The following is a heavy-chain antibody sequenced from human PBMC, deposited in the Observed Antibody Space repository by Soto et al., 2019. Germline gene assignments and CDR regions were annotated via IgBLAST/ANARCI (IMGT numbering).Heavy chain of an antibody. D-gene: IGHD2-2*01. CDR1: GFTFSGSA. V-gene: IGHV3-73*01. Sequence: PGRYVRLSCAASGFTFSGSAMHWVRPTSRTGLEWIGLIRRKTYNYATVYGASARGRFTISRDDSKNTAYLQMNSLKTEDTAVYYCSRPGPLSRTTTSWGPAPLITVS. J-gene: IGHJ5*02. CDR3: SRPGPLSRTTTS. CDR2: IRRKTYNYAT.